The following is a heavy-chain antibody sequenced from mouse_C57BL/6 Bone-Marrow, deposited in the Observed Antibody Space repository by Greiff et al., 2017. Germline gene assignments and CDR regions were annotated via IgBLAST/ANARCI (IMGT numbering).Heavy chain of an antibody. CDR3: ANHYYGSRPWFAY. D-gene: IGHD1-1*01. CDR1: GYTFTSYW. Sequence: QVQLQQPGAELVKPGASVKMSCKASGYTFTSYWITWVKQRPGQGLEWIGDIYPGSGSTNYNEKFKSKATLTVDTSSSTAYMQLSSLTSEDSAVYYCANHYYGSRPWFAYWGQGTLVTVSA. CDR2: IYPGSGST. V-gene: IGHV1-55*01. J-gene: IGHJ3*01.